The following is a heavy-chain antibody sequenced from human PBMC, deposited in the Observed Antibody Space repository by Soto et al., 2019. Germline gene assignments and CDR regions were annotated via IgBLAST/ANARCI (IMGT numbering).Heavy chain of an antibody. CDR3: ARGFRLYYYDSSGNDAFDI. D-gene: IGHD3-22*01. CDR1: GGSISSGDYY. J-gene: IGHJ3*02. V-gene: IGHV4-30-4*01. Sequence: ASETLSLTCTVSGGSISSGDYYWSWIRQPPGKGLEWIGYIYYSGSTYYNPSLKSRVTISVDTSKNQFSLKLSSVTAADTAVYYCARGFRLYYYDSSGNDAFDIWGQGTMVTVSS. CDR2: IYYSGST.